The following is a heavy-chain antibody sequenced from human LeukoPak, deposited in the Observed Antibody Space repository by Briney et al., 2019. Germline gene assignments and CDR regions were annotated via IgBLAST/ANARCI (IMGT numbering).Heavy chain of an antibody. J-gene: IGHJ4*02. CDR3: ARGVAARPGYFDY. Sequence: GGSLRLSCAASGFTFSSYAMSWVRQAPGKGLEWVSAISGSGGSTYYADSVKGRFTISRDNAKNTLYLQMNSLRAEDTAVYYCARGVAARPGYFDYWGQGTLVTVSS. CDR2: ISGSGGST. D-gene: IGHD6-6*01. V-gene: IGHV3-23*01. CDR1: GFTFSSYA.